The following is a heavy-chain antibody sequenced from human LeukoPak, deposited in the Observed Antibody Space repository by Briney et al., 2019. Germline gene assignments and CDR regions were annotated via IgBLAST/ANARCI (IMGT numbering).Heavy chain of an antibody. CDR1: GYTFTGYY. V-gene: IGHV1-2*02. CDR2: INPTHGGT. J-gene: IGHJ4*02. CDR3: AIVTTADGY. Sequence: SVKVSCKASGYTFTGYYIHWVRQAPGQGLEWMGWINPTHGGTNFAQKFQGRVTMTRDTSITTAYMELSRLTSDDTAMYYCAIVTTADGYWGQGTPLTVSS. D-gene: IGHD4-17*01.